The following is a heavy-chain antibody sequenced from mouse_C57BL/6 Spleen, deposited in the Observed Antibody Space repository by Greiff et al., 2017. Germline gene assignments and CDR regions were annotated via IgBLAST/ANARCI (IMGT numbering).Heavy chain of an antibody. Sequence: EVQLQQSGAELVRPGASVKLSCTASGFNIKDYYMHWVKQRPEQGLEWIGRIDPEDGDTEYAPKFQGKATMTADTSSNTAYLQLSSLTSEDTAVYYCTTSYYGSRDYAMDYWGQGTSVTVSS. CDR2: IDPEDGDT. V-gene: IGHV14-1*01. D-gene: IGHD1-1*01. CDR1: GFNIKDYY. CDR3: TTSYYGSRDYAMDY. J-gene: IGHJ4*01.